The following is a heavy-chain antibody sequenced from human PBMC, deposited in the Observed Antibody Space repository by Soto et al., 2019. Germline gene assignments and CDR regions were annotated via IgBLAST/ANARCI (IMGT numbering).Heavy chain of an antibody. CDR3: ARGTQMGSYNWFDP. J-gene: IGHJ5*02. CDR2: INHSGST. V-gene: IGHV4-34*01. CDR1: GGSFSGYY. Sequence: SETLSLTCAVYGGSFSGYYWSWIRQPPGKGLEWIGEINHSGSTNYNPSLKSRVTISVDTSKNQFSLKLSSVTATDTAVYFCARGTQMGSYNWFDPWGQGTLVTVLL. D-gene: IGHD3-16*01.